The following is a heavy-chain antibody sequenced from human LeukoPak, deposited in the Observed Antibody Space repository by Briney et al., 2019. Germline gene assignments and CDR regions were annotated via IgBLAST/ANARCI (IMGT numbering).Heavy chain of an antibody. V-gene: IGHV3-33*08. D-gene: IGHD3-10*01. CDR1: GFTFSSYG. J-gene: IGHJ4*02. Sequence: PGGSLRLSCAASGFTFSSYGMHWVRQAPGKGLEWVAVIWYDGSNKYYADSVKGRFTISRDNSKDTLYLQMNSLRAEDTAVYYCARGGPGNYYFDYWGQGTLVTVSS. CDR2: IWYDGSNK. CDR3: ARGGPGNYYFDY.